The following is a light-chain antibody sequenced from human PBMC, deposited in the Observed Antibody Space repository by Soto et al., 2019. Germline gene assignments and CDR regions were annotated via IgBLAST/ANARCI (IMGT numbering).Light chain of an antibody. CDR2: EVS. J-gene: IGLJ3*02. CDR1: SSDVGGYNY. CDR3: SSYTSSSTWV. V-gene: IGLV2-14*01. Sequence: QSALTQPASVSGSPGQSITISCTGTSSDVGGYNYVSWYQQHPGKAPKLMINEVSNRPSGLSNRFSGSKSGNTASLTISGLQAEDEADYYCSSYTSSSTWVFGGGTKLTVL.